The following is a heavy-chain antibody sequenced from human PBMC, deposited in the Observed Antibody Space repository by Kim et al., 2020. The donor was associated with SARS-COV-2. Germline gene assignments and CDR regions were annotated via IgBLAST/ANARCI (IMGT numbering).Heavy chain of an antibody. V-gene: IGHV1-18*01. D-gene: IGHD2-15*01. J-gene: IGHJ3*02. CDR2: INTNNGNT. Sequence: ASVKVSCKASGYTFTSYGISWVRQAPGQGLEWMGWINTNNGNTTYAQKLQGRVIITTDTSMSTAYMQLSSLRSDDTAVYYCAREIRAIVVVVADMDSWGQ. CDR3: AREIRAIVVVVADMDS. CDR1: GYTFTSYG.